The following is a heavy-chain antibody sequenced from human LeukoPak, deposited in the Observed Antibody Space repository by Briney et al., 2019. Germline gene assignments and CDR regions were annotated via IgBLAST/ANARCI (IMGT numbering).Heavy chain of an antibody. D-gene: IGHD2-15*01. V-gene: IGHV1-8*03. J-gene: IGHJ6*03. CDR1: GYTFTSYD. CDR3: ARDRGYCSGGSCYSSHYYYYYMDV. Sequence: GASVKVSCKASGYTFTSYDINWVRQATGQGLEWMGWMNPNSGNTGYAQKFQGRVTITRNTSISTAYMELSSLRSEDTAVYYCARDRGYCSGGSCYSSHYYYYYMDVWGKGTTVTISS. CDR2: MNPNSGNT.